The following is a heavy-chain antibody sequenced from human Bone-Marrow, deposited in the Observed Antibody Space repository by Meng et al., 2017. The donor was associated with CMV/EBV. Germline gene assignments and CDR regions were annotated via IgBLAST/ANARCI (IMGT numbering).Heavy chain of an antibody. J-gene: IGHJ5*02. CDR1: GGTFSSYT. D-gene: IGHD2-2*02. CDR2: IIPILGIA. V-gene: IGHV1-69*02. Sequence: SVKVSCKASGGTFSSYTISWVRQAPGQGLEWMERIIPILGIANYAQKFQGRVTITADKSTSTAYMELSSLRSEDTAVYYCASFCSSTSCYTRWFDPWGQGTLVTVSS. CDR3: ASFCSSTSCYTRWFDP.